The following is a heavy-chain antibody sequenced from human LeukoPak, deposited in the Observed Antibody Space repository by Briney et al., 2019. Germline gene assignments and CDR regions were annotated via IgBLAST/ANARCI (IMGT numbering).Heavy chain of an antibody. J-gene: IGHJ3*02. D-gene: IGHD4-23*01. CDR3: ARGGPTVVTLDAFDI. Sequence: GGSLRLSCAASGFTFSSYSMNWVRQAPGKGLEWVSYISSSSSTIYCADSVKGRFTISRDNAKNSLYLQMNSLRAEDTAVYYCARGGPTVVTLDAFDIWGQGTMVTVSS. V-gene: IGHV3-48*01. CDR1: GFTFSSYS. CDR2: ISSSSSTI.